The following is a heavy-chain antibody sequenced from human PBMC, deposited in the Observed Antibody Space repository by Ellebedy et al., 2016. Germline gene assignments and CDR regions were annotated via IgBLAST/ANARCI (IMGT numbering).Heavy chain of an antibody. Sequence: SETLSLXXTVSGGSISSSSYYWGWIRQPPGKGLEWIGSIYYSGSTYYNPSLKSRVTISVDTSKNQFSLKLSSVTAADTAVYYCATRRGIVVVPAATALFDYWGQGTLVTVSS. D-gene: IGHD2-2*01. CDR2: IYYSGST. CDR3: ATRRGIVVVPAATALFDY. V-gene: IGHV4-39*07. CDR1: GGSISSSSYY. J-gene: IGHJ4*02.